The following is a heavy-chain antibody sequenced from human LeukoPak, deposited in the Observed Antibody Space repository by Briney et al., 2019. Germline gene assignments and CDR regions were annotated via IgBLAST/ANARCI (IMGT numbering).Heavy chain of an antibody. Sequence: GASLQICCEGAGYIFTSYWSGWGRELPGKGLQWMGIIYPGDSDTRESPSLEGQVTISADKSISTAYLHWSSLKASDTAMYYCARAPWSDWTAGYYFDYWGQGTLVTVSS. V-gene: IGHV5-51*01. CDR2: IYPGDSDT. J-gene: IGHJ4*02. CDR1: GYIFTSYW. CDR3: ARAPWSDWTAGYYFDY. D-gene: IGHD3/OR15-3a*01.